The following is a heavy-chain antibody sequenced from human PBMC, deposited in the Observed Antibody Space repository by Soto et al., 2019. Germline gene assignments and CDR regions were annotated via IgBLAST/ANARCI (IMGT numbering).Heavy chain of an antibody. V-gene: IGHV1-69*12. D-gene: IGHD1-1*01. Sequence: QVQLVQSGAEVKKPGSSVKVSCKASGGTFRTSAISWVRQAPGHGLEWVGGIMPVFRRPKYAQNFQDRVTSTADESTSTAYMELNRLKSDDTAVYYCARDKDRLQLGGNYYFILDVWGQGTAVTVSS. J-gene: IGHJ6*02. CDR1: GGTFRTSA. CDR3: ARDKDRLQLGGNYYFILDV. CDR2: IMPVFRRP.